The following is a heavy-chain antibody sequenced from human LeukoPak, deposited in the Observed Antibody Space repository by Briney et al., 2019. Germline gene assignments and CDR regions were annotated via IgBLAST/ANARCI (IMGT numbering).Heavy chain of an antibody. CDR2: IYYSGST. CDR1: GGSISSGDYY. V-gene: IGHV4-30-4*01. CDR3: AGGQWGVRAFDI. Sequence: SETLSLTCTVSGGSISSGDYYWSWIRQPPGKGLEWIGYIYYSGSTYYNPSLKSRVTISVDTSKNQFSLKLSSVTAADTAVYYCAGGQWGVRAFDIWGQGTMVTVSS. J-gene: IGHJ3*02. D-gene: IGHD1-26*01.